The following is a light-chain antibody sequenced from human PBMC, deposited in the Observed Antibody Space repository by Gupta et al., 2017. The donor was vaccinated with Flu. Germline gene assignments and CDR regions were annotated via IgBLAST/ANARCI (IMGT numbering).Light chain of an antibody. J-gene: IGLJ2*01. CDR1: SGTIATNY. V-gene: IGLV6-57*01. CDR2: EDY. Sequence: FLLPQPHPVSVSPGKTVSFSCTRTSGTIATNYVQWYRQRPGSSPTTLIYEDYHSPSGGPDRFSGSIDSSYNSATLTISGLKTADEADYCCQSYDSVTRDVVLGGGTKLTVL. CDR3: QSYDSVTRDVV.